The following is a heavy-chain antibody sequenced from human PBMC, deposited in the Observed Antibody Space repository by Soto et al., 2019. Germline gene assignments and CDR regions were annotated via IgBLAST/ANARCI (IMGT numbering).Heavy chain of an antibody. V-gene: IGHV3-7*03. Sequence: EVQLVESGGGLVQPGGSLRLSCEASAFTLSSYWMSWVRQAPGKGLEWVANIKPDGSEKYYVDSVKGRFTISRDNTKNSLFLQMGTLRPQDTAIYYCARDYEFCFDIWGQGTLVTVSS. CDR2: IKPDGSEK. CDR3: ARDYEFCFDI. J-gene: IGHJ3*02. D-gene: IGHD3-22*01. CDR1: AFTLSSYW.